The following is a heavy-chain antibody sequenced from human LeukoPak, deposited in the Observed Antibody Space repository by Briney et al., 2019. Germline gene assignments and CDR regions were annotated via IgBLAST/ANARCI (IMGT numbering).Heavy chain of an antibody. J-gene: IGHJ4*02. CDR1: GGSLSTYY. Sequence: PSETLSLTCTVSGGSLSTYYWNWIRQPAGKGLEWIGRIYTSGSTYYNPSLKSRVTISVDTSKNQFSLKLSSVTAADTAVYYCAKIYQDSCAYHCAPDYWGQGTLVTVSS. V-gene: IGHV4-4*07. CDR2: IYTSGST. D-gene: IGHD3-22*01. CDR3: AKIYQDSCAYHCAPDY.